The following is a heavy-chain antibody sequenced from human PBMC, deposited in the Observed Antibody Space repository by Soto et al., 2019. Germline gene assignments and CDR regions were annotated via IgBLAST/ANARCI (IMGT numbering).Heavy chain of an antibody. Sequence: QVQLVQSGAEVKKPGSSVKVSCKASGGTFSSYAISWVRQAPGQGLEWMGGIIPIFGTANYAQKFQGRVTITADESTSTAYRELSSLRSEDTAVYYCASTTRAAAGTWCYYYGMDVWGQGTTVTVSS. D-gene: IGHD6-13*01. CDR1: GGTFSSYA. V-gene: IGHV1-69*12. J-gene: IGHJ6*02. CDR3: ASTTRAAAGTWCYYYGMDV. CDR2: IIPIFGTA.